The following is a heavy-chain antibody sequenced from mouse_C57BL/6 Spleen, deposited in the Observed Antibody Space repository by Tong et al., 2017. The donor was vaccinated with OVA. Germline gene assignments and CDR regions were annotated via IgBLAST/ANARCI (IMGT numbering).Heavy chain of an antibody. J-gene: IGHJ3*01. D-gene: IGHD3-2*02. CDR3: ARRKDSSGPGFAY. Sequence: VQLQESGAELARPGASVKLSCKASGYTFTSYGISWVKQRTGQGLEWIGEIYPRSGNTYYNEKFKGKATLTADKSSSTAYMELRSLTYEDSAVYYCARRKDSSGPGFAYWGQGTLVTVSP. CDR2: IYPRSGNT. V-gene: IGHV1-81*01. CDR1: GYTFTSYG.